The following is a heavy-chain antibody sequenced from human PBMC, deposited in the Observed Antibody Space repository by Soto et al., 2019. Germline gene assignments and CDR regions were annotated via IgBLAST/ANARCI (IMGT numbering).Heavy chain of an antibody. CDR3: ARSIVVVTALDY. CDR1: GYTFTSYG. Sequence: ASVKVSCKTSGYTFTSYGIYWVRQAPGQRLEWMGWINAGNGNTKYSQKFQGRVTITRDTSASTAYMELSSLRSEDTAVYYCARSIVVVTALDYWGQGTLVTVSS. D-gene: IGHD2-21*02. CDR2: INAGNGNT. V-gene: IGHV1-3*01. J-gene: IGHJ4*02.